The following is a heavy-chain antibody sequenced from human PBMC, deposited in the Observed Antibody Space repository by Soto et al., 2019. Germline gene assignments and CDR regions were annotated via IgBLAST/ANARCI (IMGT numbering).Heavy chain of an antibody. Sequence: QVQLEESGGGVVQPGRSLRLSCAASGFTFNTYGIHWVRQAPGKGLEWVAVISYDGSNKYYADSVKGRFTISRDNSKNTLYLLMNSLRTEDTTVYYCVKCVSEWLVPFDYWGQGTLVTVSS. CDR2: ISYDGSNK. V-gene: IGHV3-30*18. CDR1: GFTFNTYG. D-gene: IGHD6-19*01. CDR3: VKCVSEWLVPFDY. J-gene: IGHJ4*02.